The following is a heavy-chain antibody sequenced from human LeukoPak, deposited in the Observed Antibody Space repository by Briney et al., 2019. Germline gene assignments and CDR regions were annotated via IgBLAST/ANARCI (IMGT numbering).Heavy chain of an antibody. CDR1: GFTFSGYW. J-gene: IGHJ4*02. CDR2: ISGSGGST. Sequence: GSLRLSCAASGFTFSGYWMSWVRQAPGKGLEWVSAISGSGGSTYYADSVKGRFTISRDNSKNTLYLQMTSLRAEDTAVFYCAKGTTDYDASDPLDFWGRGTLVTVSS. CDR3: AKGTTDYDASDPLDF. V-gene: IGHV3-23*01. D-gene: IGHD3-16*01.